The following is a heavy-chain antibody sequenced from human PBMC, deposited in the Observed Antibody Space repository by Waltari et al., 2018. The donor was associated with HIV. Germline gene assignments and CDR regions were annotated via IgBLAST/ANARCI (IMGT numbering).Heavy chain of an antibody. J-gene: IGHJ6*02. CDR1: GYKFGNYA. CDR3: AKDMGIFYAYGMDV. CDR2: ISWNSGNI. Sequence: EAPLVESGGGSVQPGRSLSLSCAASGYKFGNYAMNWVRQAPGKALEWVSGISWNSGNIEYADSVKGRFTISRDNGKNSLYLQMNSLRSEDTGLYYCAKDMGIFYAYGMDVWGQGTAVTVSS. V-gene: IGHV3-9*01. D-gene: IGHD2-8*01.